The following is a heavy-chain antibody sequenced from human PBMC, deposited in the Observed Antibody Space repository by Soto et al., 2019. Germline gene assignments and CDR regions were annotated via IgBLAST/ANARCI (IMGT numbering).Heavy chain of an antibody. D-gene: IGHD3-10*01. Sequence: ASVKVSCKASGYTFTSYAMHWVRQAPGQRLEWMGWINAGNGNTKYSQKFQGRVTITRDTSASTAYMELSSLRSEDTAVYYCARGWYYYGSGSYRDFDYWGQGTLVTVSS. CDR2: INAGNGNT. CDR1: GYTFTSYA. CDR3: ARGWYYYGSGSYRDFDY. J-gene: IGHJ4*02. V-gene: IGHV1-3*01.